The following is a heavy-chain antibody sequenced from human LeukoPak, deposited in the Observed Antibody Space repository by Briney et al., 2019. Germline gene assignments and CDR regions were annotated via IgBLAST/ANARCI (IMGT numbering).Heavy chain of an antibody. J-gene: IGHJ4*02. V-gene: IGHV4-59*01. Sequence: SETLSLTCTVSGGSISSYYWSWIRQPPRKGLEWIGYIYYSGSTNYNPSLKSRVTISVDTSKNQFSLKLSSVTAADTAVYYCARSGDSSGYYLFDYWGQGTLVTVSS. D-gene: IGHD3-22*01. CDR1: GGSISSYY. CDR3: ARSGDSSGYYLFDY. CDR2: IYYSGST.